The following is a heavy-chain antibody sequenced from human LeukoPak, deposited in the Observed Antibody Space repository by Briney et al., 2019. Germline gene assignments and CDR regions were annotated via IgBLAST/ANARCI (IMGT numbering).Heavy chain of an antibody. D-gene: IGHD3-10*01. J-gene: IGHJ3*02. CDR1: GGSISSYY. CDR2: IYYSGST. CDR3: ARESPRRGVHDAFDI. V-gene: IGHV4-59*01. Sequence: SGTLFLTCTVSGGSISSYYWSWIRQPPGKGLEWIGYIYYSGSTNYNPSLKSRVTISVDTSKNQFSLKLSSVTAADTAVYYCARESPRRGVHDAFDIWGQGTMVTVSS.